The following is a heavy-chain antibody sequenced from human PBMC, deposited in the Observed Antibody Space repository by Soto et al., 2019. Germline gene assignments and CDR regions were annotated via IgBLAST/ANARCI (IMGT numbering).Heavy chain of an antibody. D-gene: IGHD2-21*01. J-gene: IGHJ6*02. V-gene: IGHV4-39*01. CDR3: AGLGGCELNLPRKNMYYYYCGMDV. CDR2: IYYSGST. Sequence: SETLSLTCTVSGGSISSSSYYWGWIRQPPGKGLEWIGSIYYSGSTYYNPSLKSRVTISVDTSKNQFSLKLSSVTAADTAVYYCAGLGGCELNLPRKNMYYYYCGMDVWGQGTTVTVSS. CDR1: GGSISSSSYY.